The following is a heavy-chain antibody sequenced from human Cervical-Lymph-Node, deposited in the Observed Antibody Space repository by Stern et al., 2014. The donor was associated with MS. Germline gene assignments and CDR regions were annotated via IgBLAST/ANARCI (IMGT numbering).Heavy chain of an antibody. Sequence: EMQLVESGGGLVQPGGSLRLSCAASGFTFSYYWMHWVRQAPGKGLEWISRMNNDGSTTTYADSVKGRFTISRDNAKNTVYLQMSSLRAEDTAVYYCTRGGTMASVDIPFEHWGQGALVTVSS. CDR2: MNNDGSTT. CDR1: GFTFSYYW. CDR3: TRGGTMASVDIPFEH. V-gene: IGHV3-74*02. D-gene: IGHD4/OR15-4a*01. J-gene: IGHJ1*01.